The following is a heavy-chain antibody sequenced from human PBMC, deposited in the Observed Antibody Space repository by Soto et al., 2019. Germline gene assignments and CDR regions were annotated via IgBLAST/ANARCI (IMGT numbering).Heavy chain of an antibody. CDR3: ARQWLRRRLDY. CDR1: GGSISSSSYY. V-gene: IGHV4-39*01. Sequence: PSETLSLTCTVSGGSISSSSYYWGWIRQPPGKGLEWIGSIYYSGSTYYNPSLKSRVTISVDTSKNQFSLKLSSVTAADMAVYYCARQWLRRRLDYWGQGTLVTVSS. D-gene: IGHD5-12*01. J-gene: IGHJ4*02. CDR2: IYYSGST.